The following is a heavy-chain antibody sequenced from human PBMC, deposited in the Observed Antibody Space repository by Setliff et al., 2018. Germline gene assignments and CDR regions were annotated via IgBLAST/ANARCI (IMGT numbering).Heavy chain of an antibody. Sequence: SETLSLTCAVYGGSFSGYYWSWIRQPPGKGLEWIGEINHSGSTNYNPSLKSRVTISVDTSKNQFSLKLSSVTAADTAVYYCARETTAWGYVDTAMVTFIDQWGQVTLVTASS. CDR1: GGSFSGYY. CDR3: ARETTAWGYVDTAMVTFIDQ. V-gene: IGHV4-34*01. D-gene: IGHD5-18*01. J-gene: IGHJ4*02. CDR2: INHSGST.